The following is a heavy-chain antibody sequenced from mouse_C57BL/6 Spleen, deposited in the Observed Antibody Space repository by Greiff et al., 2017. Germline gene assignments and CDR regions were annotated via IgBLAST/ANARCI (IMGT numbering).Heavy chain of an antibody. V-gene: IGHV1-69*01. CDR1: GYTFTSYW. CDR2: IDPSDSYT. D-gene: IGHD2-5*01. Sequence: QVQLQQSGAELVMPGASVKLSCKASGYTFTSYWMHWVKQRPGQGLEWIGEIDPSDSYTNYNQKFKGKSTLTVDKSSSTAYMQLSSLTSEDSAVYYCARPYSNYVYYAMDYWGQGTSVTVSS. J-gene: IGHJ4*01. CDR3: ARPYSNYVYYAMDY.